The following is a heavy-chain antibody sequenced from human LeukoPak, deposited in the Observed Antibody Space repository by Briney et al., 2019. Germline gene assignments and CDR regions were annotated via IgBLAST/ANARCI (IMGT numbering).Heavy chain of an antibody. J-gene: IGHJ4*02. CDR2: IYTSGST. Sequence: SETLSLTCTVSGGSISSYYWSWIRQPAGKGLEWIGRIYTSGSTNYNPSLKSRVTMSVDTSKNQFSLKLSSVTAADTAVYYCARQVYRRDVRDKADSRYYCGSGSYPYRRHFDYWGQGTLVTVSS. D-gene: IGHD3-10*01. CDR1: GGSISSYY. V-gene: IGHV4-4*07. CDR3: ARQVYRRDVRDKADSRYYCGSGSYPYRRHFDY.